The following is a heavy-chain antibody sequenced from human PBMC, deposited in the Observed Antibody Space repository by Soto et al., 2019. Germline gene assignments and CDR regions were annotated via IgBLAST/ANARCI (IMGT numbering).Heavy chain of an antibody. J-gene: IGHJ4*02. D-gene: IGHD6-13*01. CDR1: GFTFSSYA. Sequence: GGSLRLSCAASGFTFSSYAMHWVRQAPGKGLEWVAVISYDGSNKYYADSVKGRFTISRDNSENTLYLQMNSLRAEDTAVYYCARMFSSSWLTGDYWGQGTLVTVSS. CDR2: ISYDGSNK. CDR3: ARMFSSSWLTGDY. V-gene: IGHV3-30-3*01.